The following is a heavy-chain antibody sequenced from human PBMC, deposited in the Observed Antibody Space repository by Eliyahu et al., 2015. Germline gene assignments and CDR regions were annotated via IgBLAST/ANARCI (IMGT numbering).Heavy chain of an antibody. V-gene: IGHV2-5*02. Sequence: QITLKESGPTLVKPTQTLTLTCTFSGFSLXTSGVGXGWIRQPPGKALXWLALIXWDDDKRYSPSLKSRLTITKDTSKNQVVLTMTNMDPVDTATYYCAHRGTGSHEILYFQHWGQGTLVTVSS. CDR3: AHRGTGSHEILYFQH. CDR2: IXWDDDK. J-gene: IGHJ1*01. D-gene: IGHD1-1*01. CDR1: GFSLXTSGVG.